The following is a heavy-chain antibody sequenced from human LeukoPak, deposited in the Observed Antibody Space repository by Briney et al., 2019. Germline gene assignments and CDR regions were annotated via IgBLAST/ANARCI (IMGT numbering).Heavy chain of an antibody. CDR2: ICGSGSYT. V-gene: IGHV3-23*01. CDR1: RFTLSTYA. CDR3: ARDWYDY. Sequence: GGSQRLFCAPSRFTLSTYAMIWVRQAPGKGLEWVSVICGSGSYTYYADSVKGRFTISRDNSKDTLYLQMNSLRPEDTAVYYCARDWYDYWGQGTLVTVSS. J-gene: IGHJ4*02. D-gene: IGHD6-13*01.